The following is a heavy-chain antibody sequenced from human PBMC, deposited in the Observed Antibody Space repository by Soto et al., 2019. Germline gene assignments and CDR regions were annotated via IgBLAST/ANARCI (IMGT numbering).Heavy chain of an antibody. J-gene: IGHJ4*02. Sequence: PGEPLKISYKGSGDSFTNHWIGWVRQMPGKGLEWMGIINPGDSDTRYSPSFQGQVTISADKSISTVYLQWRSLKASDTAMYYCTREGVATFLWGQGTLVTVSS. D-gene: IGHD1-26*01. CDR1: GDSFTNHW. CDR3: TREGVATFL. V-gene: IGHV5-51*01. CDR2: INPGDSDT.